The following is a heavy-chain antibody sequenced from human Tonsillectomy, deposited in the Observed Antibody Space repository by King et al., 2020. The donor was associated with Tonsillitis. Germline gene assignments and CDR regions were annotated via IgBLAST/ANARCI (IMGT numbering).Heavy chain of an antibody. J-gene: IGHJ5*02. CDR3: ARTSSPIDWFDT. D-gene: IGHD5/OR15-5a*01. Sequence: VQLVESGGGVVQPGRSLRVSCAASGFTFDSYGMHWVRQAPGKGLEWVAVIWYDGSKKYYAESVKGRFTISRDNSKNTLYLQMNSLRAEETAVYYCARTSSPIDWFDTWGQGTLVTVSS. CDR2: IWYDGSKK. CDR1: GFTFDSYG. V-gene: IGHV3-33*01.